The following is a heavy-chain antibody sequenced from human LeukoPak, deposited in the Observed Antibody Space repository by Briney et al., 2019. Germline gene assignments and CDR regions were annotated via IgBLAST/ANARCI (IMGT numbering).Heavy chain of an antibody. D-gene: IGHD2-2*01. J-gene: IGHJ3*02. Sequence: SETLSLTCTVSGGSISNYYWNCIRQPPGKGLEWIGYIYYSGITNYNPSLKSRVTISVDTSKNQFSLKLSSVTAADTAVYYCARESQSLGYCSSTSCRGAFDIWGQGTMVTVSS. CDR3: ARESQSLGYCSSTSCRGAFDI. CDR2: IYYSGIT. CDR1: GGSISNYY. V-gene: IGHV4-59*12.